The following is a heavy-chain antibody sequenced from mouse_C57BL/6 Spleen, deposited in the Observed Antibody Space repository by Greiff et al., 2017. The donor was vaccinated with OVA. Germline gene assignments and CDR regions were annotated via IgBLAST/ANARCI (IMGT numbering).Heavy chain of an antibody. CDR1: GYTFTDYN. V-gene: IGHV1-18*01. D-gene: IGHD1-1*01. J-gene: IGHJ4*01. Sequence: VQLQQSGPELVKPGASVKISCKASGYTFTDYNMDWVKQSHGKSLEWIGDINPTNGGTIYNQKFKGKATLTVDKSSSTAYMELRSLTSEDTAVYYCARNLYCDGNIGYTMDYWGQGTSVTVSA. CDR2: INPTNGGT. CDR3: ARNLYCDGNIGYTMDY.